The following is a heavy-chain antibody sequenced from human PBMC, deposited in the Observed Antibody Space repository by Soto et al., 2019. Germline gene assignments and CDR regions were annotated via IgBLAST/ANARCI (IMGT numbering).Heavy chain of an antibody. V-gene: IGHV4-34*02. Sequence: QVQLQQWGAGLLRPSETLSLTCAFYGGSFADFYWSWVRQSPGKGLEWVGGISHDGGTNYSPSLASRVSISVDTSKNQFSLHLRSVTAADTGLYYCARGQLVWYGDLTPYHRDMDVWGQGTTVTVSS. D-gene: IGHD3-10*01. CDR1: GGSFADFY. CDR2: ISHDGGT. J-gene: IGHJ6*02. CDR3: ARGQLVWYGDLTPYHRDMDV.